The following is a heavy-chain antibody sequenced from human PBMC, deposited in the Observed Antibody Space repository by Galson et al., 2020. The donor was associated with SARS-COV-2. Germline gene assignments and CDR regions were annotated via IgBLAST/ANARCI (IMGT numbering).Heavy chain of an antibody. CDR1: GFTFSSYG. CDR3: AKALVAFQYDYGYFGGFVDY. CDR2: ISYDGSNK. J-gene: IGHJ4*02. Sequence: GGSLSLSCAASGFTFSSYGMHWVRQAPGKGLEWVAVISYDGSNKYYADSVKGRFTISRDNSKNTLYLQMNSLRAEDTAVYYCAKALVAFQYDYGYFGGFVDYWGQGTLVTVSS. V-gene: IGHV3-30*18. D-gene: IGHD3-10*01.